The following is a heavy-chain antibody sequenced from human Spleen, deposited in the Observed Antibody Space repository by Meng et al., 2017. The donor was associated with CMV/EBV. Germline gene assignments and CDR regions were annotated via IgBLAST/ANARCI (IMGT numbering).Heavy chain of an antibody. CDR1: GGSISISTW. CDR3: ARDPYATGWAG. CDR2: IYHSGGT. D-gene: IGHD6-19*01. Sequence: QMPLQESGPGLVQPSGTLSLTCAVSGGSISISTWWSWVRQPPGKGLEWIGEIYHSGGTNYNPSLRGRVTISLDKSKNQFSPTLRSVTAADTAVYYCARDPYATGWAGWGQGTLVTVSS. J-gene: IGHJ4*02. V-gene: IGHV4-4*02.